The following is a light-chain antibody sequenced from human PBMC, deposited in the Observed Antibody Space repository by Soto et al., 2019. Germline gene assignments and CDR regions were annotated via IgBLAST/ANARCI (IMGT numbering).Light chain of an antibody. J-gene: IGKJ1*01. CDR2: AAS. CDR3: QQSYFSPRT. Sequence: DIQMTQSPSTLSASVGDRVTITCRASQSISSWLAWYQQKPGKAPMVLIYAASTLQSGVPSRFSGSGSGTDFTLTVSSLQPEDFATYYCQQSYFSPRTFGQGTKVDIK. V-gene: IGKV1-39*01. CDR1: QSISSW.